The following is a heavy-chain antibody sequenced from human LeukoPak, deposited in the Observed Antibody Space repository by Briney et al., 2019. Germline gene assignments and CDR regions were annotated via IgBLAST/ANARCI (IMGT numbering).Heavy chain of an antibody. Sequence: GGSLRLSCAASGFTFSSYWMHWVRQAPGKGLVWVSRTNSDGSDTSYADSVRGRFTISRDNAKNTLYLQMNSLRAEDTAVYYCARLTYLWNFDDFDIWGQGTMVTVSS. CDR3: ARLTYLWNFDDFDI. CDR2: TNSDGSDT. V-gene: IGHV3-74*01. J-gene: IGHJ3*02. D-gene: IGHD1-7*01. CDR1: GFTFSSYW.